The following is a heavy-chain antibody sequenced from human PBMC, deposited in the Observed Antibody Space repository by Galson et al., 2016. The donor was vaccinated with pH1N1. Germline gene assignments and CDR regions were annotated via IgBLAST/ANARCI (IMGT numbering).Heavy chain of an antibody. D-gene: IGHD2-21*01. Sequence: SLRLSCAASGFTFSNYAVSWVRQSPGKGLEWVSSIGGSGDSTYYADSVKGRFTISRDNSKNTLSLQLDSLKVEDTALYYCAKYKGIVAGTLRLFDYWGQGTLVTVSP. CDR1: GFTFSNYA. J-gene: IGHJ4*02. CDR2: IGGSGDST. V-gene: IGHV3-23*01. CDR3: AKYKGIVAGTLRLFDY.